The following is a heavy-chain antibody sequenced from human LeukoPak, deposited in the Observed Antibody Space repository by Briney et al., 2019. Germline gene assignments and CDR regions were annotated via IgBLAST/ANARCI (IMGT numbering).Heavy chain of an antibody. J-gene: IGHJ5*02. CDR2: IYYSGST. V-gene: IGHV4-59*11. D-gene: IGHD1-7*01. CDR1: GGSISSHY. Sequence: AETLSLTCTVSGGSISSHYWSWIRQPPGKGLEGSGYIYYSGSTNYNPSLKSRVTISVDTSKNQFSLKLSSVTAADTAVYYCARAGNWNYGWYNWFDPWGQGTLVTVSS. CDR3: ARAGNWNYGWYNWFDP.